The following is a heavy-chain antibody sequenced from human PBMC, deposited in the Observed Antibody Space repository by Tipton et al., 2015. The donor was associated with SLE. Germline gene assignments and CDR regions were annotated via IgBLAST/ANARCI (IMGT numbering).Heavy chain of an antibody. CDR1: TGSMSSYY. J-gene: IGHJ1*01. CDR3: ARMRYYYDNSVTHREYLQY. CDR2: IHYSGRT. V-gene: IGHV4-59*01. D-gene: IGHD3-22*01. Sequence: TLSLTCTVSTGSMSSYYWTWIRQPPGKGLEWIGYIHYSGRTSYNPSLKSRVTPSEDPSKNQISLKLRSVTTADTAVYYCARMRYYYDNSVTHREYLQYWGQGTLVTVSS.